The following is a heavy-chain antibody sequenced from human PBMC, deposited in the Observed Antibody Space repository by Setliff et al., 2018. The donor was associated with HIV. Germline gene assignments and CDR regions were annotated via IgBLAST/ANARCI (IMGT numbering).Heavy chain of an antibody. CDR1: GGSVSNHY. J-gene: IGHJ6*02. D-gene: IGHD2-2*01. V-gene: IGHV4-59*02. Sequence: SETLSLTCTVSGGSVSNHYWSWIRQSPGKGLEWIGSLYYSGRTTYSPSLKSRVTISVDTSKNQFSLKLSSVTAADTAVYYCARTPYSSSSDVWGQGTTVTVSS. CDR2: LYYSGRT. CDR3: ARTPYSSSSDV.